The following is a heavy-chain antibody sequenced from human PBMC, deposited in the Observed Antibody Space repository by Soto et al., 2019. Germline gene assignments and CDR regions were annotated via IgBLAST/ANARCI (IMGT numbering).Heavy chain of an antibody. Sequence: QVQLVQSGAEVKKPRASVKVSFKASGYNFTSYDVSWVREAPGQGLEWMGWISAYNGNTKYAQKLQGRVTMTTDTSTNTAYMDLRSLRSDDTAVYYCARDSPPVDYWGQGTLVTVSS. CDR1: GYNFTSYD. J-gene: IGHJ4*02. CDR2: ISAYNGNT. V-gene: IGHV1-18*01. CDR3: ARDSPPVDY.